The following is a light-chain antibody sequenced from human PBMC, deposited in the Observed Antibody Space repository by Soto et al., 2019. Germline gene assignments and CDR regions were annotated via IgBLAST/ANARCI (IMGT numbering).Light chain of an antibody. CDR2: MAS. CDR1: QSINTW. Sequence: DIQMTQSPSNLSASVGDRFTITCLAIQSINTWLDWYQQKSGKAPKVLISMASTLESGVPSRFSGGGSGTDFTLTISSLQPDDFAPYYCQQYHLYSPTFGQGTKVDIK. CDR3: QQYHLYSPT. V-gene: IGKV1-5*03. J-gene: IGKJ1*01.